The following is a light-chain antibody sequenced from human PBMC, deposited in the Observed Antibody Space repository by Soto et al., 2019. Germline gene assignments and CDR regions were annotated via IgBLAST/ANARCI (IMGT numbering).Light chain of an antibody. CDR1: SSDVGGYKY. J-gene: IGLJ2*01. CDR2: EVT. Sequence: QSALTQPPSASGSPGQSVTISCNGTSSDVGGYKYVSWYQHHPGKAPKVVIYEVTKRPSGVPDRFSGSQSGNTASLTVSGRQAEDEADYYCSSYGGTNNVVFGGGAKLTVL. CDR3: SSYGGTNNVV. V-gene: IGLV2-8*01.